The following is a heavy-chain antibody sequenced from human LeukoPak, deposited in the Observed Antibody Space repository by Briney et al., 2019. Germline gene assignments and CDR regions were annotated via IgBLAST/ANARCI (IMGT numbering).Heavy chain of an antibody. Sequence: ASVKVSCKASGYTFTSYGISWVRQAPGQGLEWMGWISAYNGNTNYAQKLQGRVTMTTDTSTSTAYMELRSLRSDDTAVYYCARESPGYSSSSYFQHWGQGTLVTVSS. J-gene: IGHJ1*01. CDR2: ISAYNGNT. CDR1: GYTFTSYG. V-gene: IGHV1-18*01. D-gene: IGHD6-6*01. CDR3: ARESPGYSSSSYFQH.